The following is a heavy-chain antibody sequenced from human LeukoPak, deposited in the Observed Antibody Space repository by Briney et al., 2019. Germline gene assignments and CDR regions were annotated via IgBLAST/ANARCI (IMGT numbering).Heavy chain of an antibody. CDR3: ARGPYSGSYNSVNAFDI. D-gene: IGHD1-26*01. J-gene: IGHJ3*02. CDR1: GGSISSYY. Sequence: SETLSLTCTVSGGSISSYYWSWIRQPPGKGLEWIGYIYYSGSTNYNPSLKSRVTISVDTSKNQFSLKLSSVTAADTAVYYCARGPYSGSYNSVNAFDIWGQGTMVTVSS. CDR2: IYYSGST. V-gene: IGHV4-59*01.